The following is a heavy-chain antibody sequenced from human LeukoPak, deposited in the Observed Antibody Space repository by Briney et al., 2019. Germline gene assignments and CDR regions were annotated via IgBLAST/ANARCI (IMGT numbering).Heavy chain of an antibody. D-gene: IGHD3-3*01. Sequence: GGSLRLSCAASGFTLSDYGMHWVRQAPGKGLEWVSFVRYDGSYNYYANSVKGRFTISRDNSKSTLYLQMSSLRAEDTAVYYCAKDSNCDFWNAYSPYSFDTWGQGTLVTVSS. CDR3: AKDSNCDFWNAYSPYSFDT. CDR1: GFTLSDYG. V-gene: IGHV3-30*02. CDR2: VRYDGSYN. J-gene: IGHJ4*02.